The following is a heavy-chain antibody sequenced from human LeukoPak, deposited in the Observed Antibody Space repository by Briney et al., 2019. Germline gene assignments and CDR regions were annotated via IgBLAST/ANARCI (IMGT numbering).Heavy chain of an antibody. CDR2: ISYDGSNK. CDR1: GFTFSSYA. D-gene: IGHD3-10*01. J-gene: IGHJ4*02. CDR3: ARGEFLDY. Sequence: GRSLRLSCAASGFTFSSYAMHWVRQAPGKGLEWVAVISYDGSNKYYADSVKGRFTISRDNSKNTLYLQMNSLRAEDTAVYYCARGEFLDYWGQGTLVTVSS. V-gene: IGHV3-30*04.